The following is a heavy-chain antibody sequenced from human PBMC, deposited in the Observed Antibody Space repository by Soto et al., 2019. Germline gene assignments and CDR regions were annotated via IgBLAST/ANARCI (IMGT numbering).Heavy chain of an antibody. Sequence: GGSLRLSCAASGFTFSSYGMHWVRQAPGKGLEWVAVISYAGSNKFYADSVKGRFTISRDNSKNTLYLQMNSLRAEDTAIYYCAKDKDPFLRFLERLLEDYGMDVWGQGTTVTVS. V-gene: IGHV3-30*18. CDR2: ISYAGSNK. CDR3: AKDKDPFLRFLERLLEDYGMDV. D-gene: IGHD3-3*01. J-gene: IGHJ6*02. CDR1: GFTFSSYG.